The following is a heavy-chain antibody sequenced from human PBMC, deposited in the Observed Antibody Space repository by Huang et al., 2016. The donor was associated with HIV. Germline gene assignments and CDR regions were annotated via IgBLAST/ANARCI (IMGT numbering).Heavy chain of an antibody. CDR1: GGSISSGSYY. D-gene: IGHD3-3*01. V-gene: IGHV4-61*09. CDR3: ARAIFGVVIIPVVFDY. CDR2: IYTSGST. Sequence: QVQLQESGPGLVKPSQTLSLTCTVSGGSISSGSYYWSWIRQPAGKGLEWIGHIYTSGSTNYNPSLKSRVTISVYTSKNQFSLKLSSVTAADTAVYYCARAIFGVVIIPVVFDYWGQGTLVTVSS. J-gene: IGHJ4*02.